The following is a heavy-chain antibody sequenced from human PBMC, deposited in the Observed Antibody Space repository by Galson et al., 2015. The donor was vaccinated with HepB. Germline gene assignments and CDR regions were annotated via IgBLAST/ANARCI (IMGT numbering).Heavy chain of an antibody. J-gene: IGHJ3*02. Sequence: SVKVSCKAPGHTFSTHGFSWVRQAPGQGLEWMGWINANNGDTNYEQKFQGRVTVTKDTSTSTVYMELSSLRSEDTAVYYCARALYSGYDYDIDAFDIWGQGTMVTVSS. CDR2: INANNGDT. CDR1: GHTFSTHG. D-gene: IGHD5-12*01. CDR3: ARALYSGYDYDIDAFDI. V-gene: IGHV1-18*01.